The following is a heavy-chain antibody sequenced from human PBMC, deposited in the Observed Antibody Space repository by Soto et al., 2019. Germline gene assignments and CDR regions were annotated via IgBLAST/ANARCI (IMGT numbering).Heavy chain of an antibody. CDR1: GFTFSSYG. J-gene: IGHJ4*02. CDR2: IWYDGSNK. CDR3: ARAYSSSSSYYFDY. D-gene: IGHD6-6*01. Sequence: QVQLVESGGGVVQPGRSLRLSCAASGFTFSSYGMHWVRQAPGKGLEWGAVIWYDGSNKYYADSVKGRFTISRDNSKNTLYLQMNSLRAEDTAVYYCARAYSSSSSYYFDYWGQGTLVTVSS. V-gene: IGHV3-33*01.